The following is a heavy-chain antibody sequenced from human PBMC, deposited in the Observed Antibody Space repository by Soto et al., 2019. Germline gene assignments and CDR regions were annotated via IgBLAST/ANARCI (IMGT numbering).Heavy chain of an antibody. V-gene: IGHV1-18*01. CDR2: ISAYDGQT. CDR1: GDGFSNYG. Sequence: ASVKVSCKASGDGFSNYGFSWVRQAPGQGLEWLGWISAYDGQTNYTKKFQGRVTMTADTSSSTAFMELRSLRSDDTAVYYCATVWYYDSSGYYAFDYWGLGTLVTVCS. CDR3: ATVWYYDSSGYYAFDY. J-gene: IGHJ4*02. D-gene: IGHD3-22*01.